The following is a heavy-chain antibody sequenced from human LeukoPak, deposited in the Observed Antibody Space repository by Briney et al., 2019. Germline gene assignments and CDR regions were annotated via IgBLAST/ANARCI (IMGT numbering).Heavy chain of an antibody. J-gene: IGHJ4*02. CDR1: GFSFSDDW. V-gene: IGHV3-15*01. CDR3: TTDSQSPDVLLWFGEFDPLDY. D-gene: IGHD3-10*01. Sequence: GGSLRLSCGASGFSFSDDWMSWVRHAPGKGLEWVGRIKHKRDGGTTDYAAPVKGRFTISRDDSKNMLYLEMNSLKTEDTAVYYCTTDSQSPDVLLWFGEFDPLDYWGQGTLVTVSS. CDR2: IKHKRDGGTT.